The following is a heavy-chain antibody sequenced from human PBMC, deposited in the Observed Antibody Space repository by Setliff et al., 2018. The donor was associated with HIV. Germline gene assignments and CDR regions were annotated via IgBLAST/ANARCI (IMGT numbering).Heavy chain of an antibody. D-gene: IGHD2-2*01. V-gene: IGHV5-51*01. CDR2: IYPVDSET. J-gene: IGHJ4*02. CDR3: ARPRGNDYAGSGFDN. Sequence: PGESLKISCQGSGYNFVDYSIAWVRQVPGKGLEWLGIIYPVDSETRYSPSFHGQVTISADKSINTAYLQWTTLKASDSAMYYCARPRGNDYAGSGFDNWGQGTLVTVSS. CDR1: GYNFVDYS.